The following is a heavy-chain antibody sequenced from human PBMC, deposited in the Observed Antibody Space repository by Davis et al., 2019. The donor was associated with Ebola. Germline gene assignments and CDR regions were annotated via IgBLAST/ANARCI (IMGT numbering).Heavy chain of an antibody. Sequence: MPSETLSLTCTVSGGSISSGDYYWSWIRQPPGKGLEWIGYIYYSGSTYYNPSLKSRVTISVDTSKNQFSLKLSSVTAADTAVYYCAREAVAVFEGNYYYYGMDVWGQGTTVTVSS. D-gene: IGHD6-19*01. CDR1: GGSISSGDYY. J-gene: IGHJ6*02. V-gene: IGHV4-30-4*01. CDR3: AREAVAVFEGNYYYYGMDV. CDR2: IYYSGST.